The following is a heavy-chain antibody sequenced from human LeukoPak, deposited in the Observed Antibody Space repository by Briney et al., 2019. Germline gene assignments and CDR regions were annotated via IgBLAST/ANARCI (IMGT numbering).Heavy chain of an antibody. Sequence: HGESLKISCEGSGYTFFRYWIGWVRQMPGKGLEWMGIIFPRDSDTRYSPSFEGQVTISADKSISTAYLQWSTLKASDTAMYYCARHMSVATIWSTPDYWGQGTLVTVSS. CDR2: IFPRDSDT. CDR1: GYTFFRYW. V-gene: IGHV5-51*01. CDR3: ARHMSVATIWSTPDY. J-gene: IGHJ4*02. D-gene: IGHD5-12*01.